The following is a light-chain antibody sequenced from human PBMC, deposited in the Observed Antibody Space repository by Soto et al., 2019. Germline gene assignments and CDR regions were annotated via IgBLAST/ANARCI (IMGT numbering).Light chain of an antibody. CDR2: GNT. J-gene: IGLJ7*01. CDR1: SSNIGAGYD. V-gene: IGLV1-40*01. Sequence: QSVLTQPPSVSGAPGQRVTISCTGSSSNIGAGYDVHWYQQLPGAAPKLLIYGNTNRPSGVPDRFSGSKSGTSASLAITGLLAEDESDYYCQSLGRSLAAVLGGGTPLTVL. CDR3: QSLGRSLAAV.